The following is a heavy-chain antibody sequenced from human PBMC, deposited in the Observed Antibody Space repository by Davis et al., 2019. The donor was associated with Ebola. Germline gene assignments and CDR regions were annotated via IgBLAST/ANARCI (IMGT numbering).Heavy chain of an antibody. V-gene: IGHV3-21*01. CDR2: ISSSSSYI. Sequence: GESLKISCAASGFTFSSYSMNWVRQAPGKGLEWVSSISSSSSYIYYADSVKGRFTISRDNAKNSLYLQMNTLTAEDTAIYYCARVKVVTTKYFDYWGQGILVTVSS. CDR1: GFTFSSYS. J-gene: IGHJ4*02. D-gene: IGHD3-22*01. CDR3: ARVKVVTTKYFDY.